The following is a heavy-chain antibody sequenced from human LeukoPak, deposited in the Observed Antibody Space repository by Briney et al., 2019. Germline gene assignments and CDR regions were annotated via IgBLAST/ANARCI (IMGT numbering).Heavy chain of an antibody. V-gene: IGHV1-2*02. J-gene: IGHJ5*02. CDR1: GYTFTGYY. D-gene: IGHD5-18*01. CDR3: AAVDTAMVPFEP. Sequence: GASVKVSCKASGYTFTGYYMHWVRQAPGQGLEWMGWINPNSGGTNYAQKFQGRVTMTRDTSTSTVYMELSSLRSEDTAVYYCAAVDTAMVPFEPWGQGTLVTASS. CDR2: INPNSGGT.